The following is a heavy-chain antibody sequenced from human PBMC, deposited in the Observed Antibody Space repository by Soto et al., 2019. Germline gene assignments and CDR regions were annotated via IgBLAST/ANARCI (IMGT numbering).Heavy chain of an antibody. Sequence: GGSLRLSCAASGFTFSSYDMHWVRQATGKGLEWVSAIGTAGDPYYPGSVKGRFTISRENAKNSLYLQMNSLRAGDTAVYYCARGGTIAARDYYYYGMDVWGQGTTVTVSS. V-gene: IGHV3-13*05. D-gene: IGHD6-6*01. J-gene: IGHJ6*02. CDR1: GFTFSSYD. CDR2: IGTAGDP. CDR3: ARGGTIAARDYYYYGMDV.